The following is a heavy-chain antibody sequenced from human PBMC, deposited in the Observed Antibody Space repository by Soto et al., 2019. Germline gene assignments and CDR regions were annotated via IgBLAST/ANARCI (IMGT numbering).Heavy chain of an antibody. V-gene: IGHV4-34*01. CDR3: ERGSYMVRGVIRI. J-gene: IGHJ4*02. Sequence: PSETLSLTCAVYGGSFSGYYWSWIRQPPGKGLEWIGEINHSGSTNYNPSLKSRVTISVDTSKNQFSLKLSSVTAADTAVYYCERGSYMVRGVIRIWGQGTLVTVSS. CDR2: INHSGST. CDR1: GGSFSGYY. D-gene: IGHD3-10*01.